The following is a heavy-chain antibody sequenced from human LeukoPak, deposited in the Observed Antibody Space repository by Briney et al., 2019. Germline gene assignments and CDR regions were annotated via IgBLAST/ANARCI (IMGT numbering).Heavy chain of an antibody. CDR1: GGSISSGDYY. D-gene: IGHD3-10*01. Sequence: PSETLSLTCTVSGGSISSGDYYWSWIRQPPGKGLEWSGYIYYSGSTYYNPSLKSRVTISVGTSKNQFSLKLSSVTAADTAVYYCARGSITMVRGVIIAKGYYFDYWGQGTLVTVSS. CDR3: ARGSITMVRGVIIAKGYYFDY. CDR2: IYYSGST. V-gene: IGHV4-30-4*08. J-gene: IGHJ4*02.